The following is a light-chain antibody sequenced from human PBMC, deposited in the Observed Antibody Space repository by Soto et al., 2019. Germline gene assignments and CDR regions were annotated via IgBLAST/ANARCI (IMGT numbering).Light chain of an antibody. Sequence: EMMLTQSPATLSLSPGERATLSCRASQSVSSSYLAWYQQKPGQAPRLLIHGATTRATGIPARFSGSGSGTEFTLTISSLQSEDFAVYYCQQYNNWPRTFGQGTKVDI. CDR1: QSVSSSY. V-gene: IGKV3-15*01. CDR2: GAT. J-gene: IGKJ1*01. CDR3: QQYNNWPRT.